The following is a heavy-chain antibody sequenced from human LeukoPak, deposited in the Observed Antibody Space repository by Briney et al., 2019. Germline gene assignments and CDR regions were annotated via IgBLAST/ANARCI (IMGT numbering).Heavy chain of an antibody. Sequence: PSETLSLTCTVSGGSISNYYWSWIRQPPGKGMEWIGFIYYSGSTHYNPSLKGRVTLSVDTSKNQFSLRLSSVTAADTAVYYCARVLEGSSGQHWYFDLWGRGTLVTVSS. CDR2: IYYSGST. J-gene: IGHJ2*01. CDR3: ARVLEGSSGQHWYFDL. D-gene: IGHD6-19*01. CDR1: GGSISNYY. V-gene: IGHV4-59*08.